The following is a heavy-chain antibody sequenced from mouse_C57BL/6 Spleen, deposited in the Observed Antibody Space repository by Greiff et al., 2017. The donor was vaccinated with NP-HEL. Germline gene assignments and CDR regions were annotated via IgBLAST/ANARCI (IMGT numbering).Heavy chain of an antibody. CDR1: GYTFTSYW. D-gene: IGHD1-1*01. CDR3: ARGAVAKGDAMDY. CDR2: IYPSDSET. J-gene: IGHJ4*01. V-gene: IGHV1-61*01. Sequence: QVQLQQSGAELVRPGSSVKLSCKASGYTFTSYWMDWVKQRPGQGLEWIGNIYPSDSETHYNQKFKDKATLTVDKSSSTAYMQLSSLTSEDSAVYYCARGAVAKGDAMDYWGQGTSVTVSS.